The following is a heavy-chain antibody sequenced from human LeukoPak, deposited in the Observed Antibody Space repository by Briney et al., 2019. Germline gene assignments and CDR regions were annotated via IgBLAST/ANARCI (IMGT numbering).Heavy chain of an antibody. D-gene: IGHD6-13*01. V-gene: IGHV1-24*01. CDR3: ATLAATGIGVFW. CDR1: VYTLTYLS. CDR2: FDPEDGET. J-gene: IGHJ4*02. Sequence: ASVTVSFKVSVYTLTYLSMHWVRQAPGTGLEWMGRFDPEDGETIFAQKFQGRVTMTEDTSTDTPYMELRSLRSEDTAVYYCATLAATGIGVFWWGPGTLVTVSS.